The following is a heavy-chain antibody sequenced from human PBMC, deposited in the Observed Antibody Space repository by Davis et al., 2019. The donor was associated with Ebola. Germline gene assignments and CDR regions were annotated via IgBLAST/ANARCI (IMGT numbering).Heavy chain of an antibody. V-gene: IGHV1-69*05. Sequence: AASVKVSCKASGGTFSSYAISWVRQAPGQGLEWMGGIIPIFGTANYAQKLQGRVTMTTDTSTSTAYMELRSLRSDDTAVYYCAKTTGMYYYYGMDVWGQGTTVTVSS. CDR1: GGTFSSYA. CDR2: IIPIFGTA. D-gene: IGHD4-17*01. CDR3: AKTTGMYYYYGMDV. J-gene: IGHJ6*02.